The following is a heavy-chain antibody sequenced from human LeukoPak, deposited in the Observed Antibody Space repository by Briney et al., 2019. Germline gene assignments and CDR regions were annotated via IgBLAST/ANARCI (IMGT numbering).Heavy chain of an antibody. CDR3: ARKLGAYYYDSNGYYFDF. CDR2: IYPGDSDT. V-gene: IGHV5-51*01. CDR1: GYSFTSYW. Sequence: KYGESLKISCKGSGYSFTSYWIGWVRQMPGKGLEWMGIIYPGDSDTRYSPSFQGQVTISADKSISTAYLQWSSLKASDTAKYYCARKLGAYYYDSNGYYFDFWGQGTLVTVSS. D-gene: IGHD3-22*01. J-gene: IGHJ4*02.